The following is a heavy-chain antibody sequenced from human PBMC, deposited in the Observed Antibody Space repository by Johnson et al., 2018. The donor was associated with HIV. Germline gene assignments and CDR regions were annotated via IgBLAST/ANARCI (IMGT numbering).Heavy chain of an antibody. V-gene: IGHV3-15*01. J-gene: IGHJ3*02. CDR2: IKSKTDGGTT. CDR3: TTCSGSGAFDI. Sequence: VQLVESGGGLVQPGGSLRLSCAASGFTFSNAWMSWVRQAPGKGLEWVGRIKSKTDGGTTDYAAPVKGRFTISRDDSKNKLYLQMNSLKTEDTAVYYCTTCSGSGAFDIWGQGTMVTVSS. D-gene: IGHD6-25*01. CDR1: GFTFSNAW.